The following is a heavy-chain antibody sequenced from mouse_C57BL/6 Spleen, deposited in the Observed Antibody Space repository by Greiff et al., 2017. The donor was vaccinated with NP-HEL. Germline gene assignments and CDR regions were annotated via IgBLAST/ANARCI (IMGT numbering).Heavy chain of an antibody. J-gene: IGHJ1*03. CDR2: IFPGSGST. D-gene: IGHD1-1*01. Sequence: VQLQQSGPELVKPGASVKISCKASGYTFTDYYINWVKQRPGQGLEWIGWIFPGSGSTYYNEKFKGKATLTVDKSSSTAYMLLSSLTSEDSAVYFCAGSDYGSSYWYFDVWGTGTTVTVSS. V-gene: IGHV1-75*01. CDR3: AGSDYGSSYWYFDV. CDR1: GYTFTDYY.